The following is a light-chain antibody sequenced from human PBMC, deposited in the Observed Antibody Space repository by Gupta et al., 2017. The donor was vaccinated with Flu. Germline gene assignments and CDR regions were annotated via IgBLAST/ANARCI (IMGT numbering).Light chain of an antibody. J-gene: IGLJ2*01. Sequence: LVLNQSPSASASLGASVKLTCTLSSGHSSYAIAWHQQQPEKGPRYLMKLNSDGSHSKGDGIPDRFSGSSSGAERYLTISSLQSEDEADYYCQTWGTGIVVFGGGTKLTVL. V-gene: IGLV4-69*01. CDR1: SGHSSYA. CDR2: LNSDGSH. CDR3: QTWGTGIVV.